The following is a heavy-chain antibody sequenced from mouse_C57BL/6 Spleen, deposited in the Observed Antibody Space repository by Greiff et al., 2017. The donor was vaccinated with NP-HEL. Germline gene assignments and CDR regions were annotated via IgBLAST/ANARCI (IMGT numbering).Heavy chain of an antibody. CDR1: GFTFSDYY. CDR2: INYDGSST. J-gene: IGHJ1*03. D-gene: IGHD2-1*01. Sequence: EVMLVESEGGLVQPGSSMKLSCTASGFTFSDYYMAWVRQVPEKGLEWVANINYDGSSTYYLDSLKSRFIISRDNAKNILYLQMSSLKSEDTATYYCAREILYYGNFYWYFDVWGTGTTVTVSS. V-gene: IGHV5-16*01. CDR3: AREILYYGNFYWYFDV.